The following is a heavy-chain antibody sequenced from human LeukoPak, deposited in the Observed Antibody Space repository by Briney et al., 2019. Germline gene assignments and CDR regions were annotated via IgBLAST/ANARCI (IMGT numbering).Heavy chain of an antibody. CDR3: AKARHTYNSPIDY. Sequence: GGSLRLSCAASGFTFSTYAMNWVRQAPGKGLEWVSGIGDSGGSTYYADSVKGRFTISRDNSKNTLYLQMNSLRAEDTAVYYCAKARHTYNSPIDYWGQGTLVTVSS. CDR2: IGDSGGST. CDR1: GFTFSTYA. V-gene: IGHV3-23*01. J-gene: IGHJ4*02. D-gene: IGHD5-24*01.